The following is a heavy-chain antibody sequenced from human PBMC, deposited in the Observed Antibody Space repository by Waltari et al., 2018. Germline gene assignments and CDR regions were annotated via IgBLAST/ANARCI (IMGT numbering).Heavy chain of an antibody. CDR1: GFTFDDYA. CDR3: AKGTFLEWLSYGMDV. Sequence: EVQLVESGGGLVQPGRSLRLSCAASGFTFDDYAMHWVRQAPGKGLGWVSGSSWNSGSIGHAASVKGRFTISRDNAKNSLYLQMNSLRAEDTALYYCAKGTFLEWLSYGMDVWGQGTTVTVSS. J-gene: IGHJ6*02. CDR2: SSWNSGSI. D-gene: IGHD3-3*02. V-gene: IGHV3-9*01.